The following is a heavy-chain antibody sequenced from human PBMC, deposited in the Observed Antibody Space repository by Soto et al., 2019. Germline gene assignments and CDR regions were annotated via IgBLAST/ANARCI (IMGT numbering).Heavy chain of an antibody. CDR1: GGSISSYY. D-gene: IGHD5-18*01. CDR2: IYYSGST. CDR3: ARVRWIQLWPTYDY. Sequence: QVQLQESGPGLVKPSETLSLTCTVSGGSISSYYWSWIRQPPGKGLEWIGYIYYSGSTNYNPSLKSRVTISVDTSKNQFSLKLSSVTAADTAVYYCARVRWIQLWPTYDYWGQGTLVTVSS. V-gene: IGHV4-59*01. J-gene: IGHJ4*02.